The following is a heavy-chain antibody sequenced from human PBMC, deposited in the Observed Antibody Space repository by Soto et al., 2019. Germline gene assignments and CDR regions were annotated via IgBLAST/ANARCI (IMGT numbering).Heavy chain of an antibody. CDR1: GFSLSTSGVG. J-gene: IGHJ4*02. V-gene: IGHV2-5*02. Sequence: QITLKESGPTLVKPTQTLTLTCTFSGFSLSTSGVGVGWIRQPPGKALEWLAFLYWDDDKRYSPSLKSRLTITKDTSKNQVLLTMTNLDPVDTATYQSARTSINWGSRGLVDYWGQGTLVTVAS. CDR3: ARTSINWGSRGLVDY. D-gene: IGHD7-27*01. CDR2: LYWDDDK.